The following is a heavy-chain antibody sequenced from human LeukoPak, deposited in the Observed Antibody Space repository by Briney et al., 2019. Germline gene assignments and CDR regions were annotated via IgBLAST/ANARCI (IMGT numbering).Heavy chain of an antibody. V-gene: IGHV3-11*04. J-gene: IGHJ4*02. Sequence: PGGSLRLSCAASGFTFSDYYMSWIRQAPGKGREWVSYISYSGSTLYYADSVEGRFTMSRDNANNSVYLEMNSLRAEDTAVYYCTRDAALVPGKNFWGQGTLVTVSS. D-gene: IGHD6-19*01. CDR2: ISYSGSTL. CDR3: TRDAALVPGKNF. CDR1: GFTFSDYY.